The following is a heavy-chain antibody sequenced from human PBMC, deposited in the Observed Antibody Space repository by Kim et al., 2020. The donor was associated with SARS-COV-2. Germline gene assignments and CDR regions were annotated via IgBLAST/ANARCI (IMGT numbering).Heavy chain of an antibody. D-gene: IGHD3-16*01. CDR2: DDK. CDR3: AHRRVMFDY. V-gene: IGHV2-5*01. Sequence: DDKRYSPSLKSRLTITKDTSKNQVVLTMTNMDPVDTATYYCAHRRVMFDYWGQGTLVTVSS. J-gene: IGHJ4*02.